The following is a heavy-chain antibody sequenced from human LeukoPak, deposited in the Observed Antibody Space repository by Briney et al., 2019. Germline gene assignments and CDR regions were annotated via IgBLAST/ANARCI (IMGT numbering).Heavy chain of an antibody. Sequence: PGGSLRLSCAAYGFTFSSHWMHWVRQAPGKGLVWVSRIISDGSSTSYADSVKGRFTISRDNAKNTLYLQMNSLRAEDTAVYYCARDLGSVYYFDYWGQGTLVTVSS. D-gene: IGHD2-15*01. CDR3: ARDLGSVYYFDY. J-gene: IGHJ4*02. CDR2: IISDGSST. CDR1: GFTFSSHW. V-gene: IGHV3-74*01.